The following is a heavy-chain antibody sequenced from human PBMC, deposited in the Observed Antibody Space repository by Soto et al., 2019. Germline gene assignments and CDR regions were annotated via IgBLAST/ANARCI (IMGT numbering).Heavy chain of an antibody. D-gene: IGHD6-13*01. V-gene: IGHV3-23*01. CDR3: ARRGPGTYFDY. CDR1: GFTFSSDA. J-gene: IGHJ4*02. CDR2: ISGSGDST. Sequence: EVQLLDSGGGLVQPGGSLRLSCAASGFTFSSDAMNWVRQAPGKWLEWVSVISGSGDSTYYADSVKGRFTISRDYSKNTLYLQMNSLRTEDTAVYYGARRGPGTYFDYWGQGTLVTVSS.